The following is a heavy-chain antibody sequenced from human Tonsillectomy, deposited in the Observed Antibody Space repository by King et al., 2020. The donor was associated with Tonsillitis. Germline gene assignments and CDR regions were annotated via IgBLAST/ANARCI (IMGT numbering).Heavy chain of an antibody. CDR3: ARTWNGFSYYYSYYMDV. CDR1: GGSISSYY. V-gene: IGHV4-59*08. D-gene: IGHD1-1*01. Sequence: VQLQESGPGLVKPSETLSLTCTVSGGSISSYYWSWIRQPPGKGLEWIGYIYYSGSTNYNPSLKSRVTISVDTSKNQFSLKLSSGTAADTAVYYCARTWNGFSYYYSYYMDVWGKGTTVTVSS. CDR2: IYYSGST. J-gene: IGHJ6*03.